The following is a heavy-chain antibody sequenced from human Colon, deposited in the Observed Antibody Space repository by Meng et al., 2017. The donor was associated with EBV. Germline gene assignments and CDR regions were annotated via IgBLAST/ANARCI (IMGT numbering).Heavy chain of an antibody. J-gene: IGHJ4*02. V-gene: IGHV4-39*07. CDR2: INSNWNT. Sequence: QQQLRDVGPGLVSPSETLSLTSIVSGDSVGDINHFWGWVRQAPGKGLEWVGSINSNWNTYSNPSLTSRVTMSLDTSKNQFSLKLSSVTAADTAVYYCVRVRGDFDYWGQGTLVTVSS. D-gene: IGHD3-16*01. CDR1: GDSVGDINHF. CDR3: VRVRGDFDY.